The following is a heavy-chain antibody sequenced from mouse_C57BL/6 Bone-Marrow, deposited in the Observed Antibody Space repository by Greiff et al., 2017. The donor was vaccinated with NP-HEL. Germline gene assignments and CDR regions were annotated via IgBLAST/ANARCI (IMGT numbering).Heavy chain of an antibody. Sequence: VQLQQSGAELARPGASVKLSCKASGYTFTSYGISWVKQRTGQGLEWIGEIYPRSGNTYYNEKFKGKATLTADKSSSTAYMELRSLTSEDSAVYFCARSDGYYVGCAYWGQGTLVTVSA. CDR1: GYTFTSYG. J-gene: IGHJ3*01. D-gene: IGHD2-3*01. V-gene: IGHV1-81*01. CDR2: IYPRSGNT. CDR3: ARSDGYYVGCAY.